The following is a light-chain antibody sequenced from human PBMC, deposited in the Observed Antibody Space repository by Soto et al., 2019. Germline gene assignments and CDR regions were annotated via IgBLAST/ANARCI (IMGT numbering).Light chain of an antibody. CDR3: QQRRNWPIT. CDR2: DAS. CDR1: QSVSSY. V-gene: IGKV3-11*01. Sequence: EIVLTQSPATLSLSPGERATLSCRASQSVSSYLAWYQQKPGQAPSLLIYDASNRATGIPARFSGSGSGTDFTLTISSLEPEDFAVYYCQQRRNWPITFGQGTRLEIK. J-gene: IGKJ5*01.